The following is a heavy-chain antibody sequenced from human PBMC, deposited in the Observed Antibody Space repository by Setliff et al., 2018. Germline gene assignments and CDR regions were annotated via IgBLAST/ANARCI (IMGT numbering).Heavy chain of an antibody. D-gene: IGHD3-10*01. V-gene: IGHV3-23*01. J-gene: IGHJ3*02. CDR1: GFTFSNYA. CDR3: ARDTSGRDALDI. CDR2: ISGGGSRT. Sequence: SCAVSGFTFSNYAMNWVRQAPGKGLEWVSFISGGGSRTYYADSVKGRVTISRDNSKNTLYLQMSSLRAEDTAIYYCARDTSGRDALDIWGQGTMVTVSS.